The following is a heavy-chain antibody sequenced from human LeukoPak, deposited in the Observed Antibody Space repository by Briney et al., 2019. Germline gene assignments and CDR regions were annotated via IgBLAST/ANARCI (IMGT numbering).Heavy chain of an antibody. V-gene: IGHV1-8*01. CDR3: ARRNTAMVAGLDY. Sequence: AXGQGXXXMGWMNPNSGNTGYAQKFQGRVTMTRNTSISTAFMELSGLRSEDTAVYFCARRNTAMVAGLDYWGQGSLVTVSS. CDR2: MNPNSGNT. J-gene: IGHJ4*02. D-gene: IGHD5-18*01.